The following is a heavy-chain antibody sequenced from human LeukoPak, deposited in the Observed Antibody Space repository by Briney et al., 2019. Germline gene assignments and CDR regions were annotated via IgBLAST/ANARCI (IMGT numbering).Heavy chain of an antibody. CDR1: GYNFNIYG. CDR2: ISASNGQT. D-gene: IGHD1-26*01. Sequence: ASVKVSCKASGYNFNIYGITWVRQAPGQGLEWMGWISASNGQTNYAQKFQGRVSMTTDTSTTTAYMEIRSLTSGDTATYFCAKAMYSSSSAVDWGQGTLVTVS. J-gene: IGHJ4*02. V-gene: IGHV1-18*01. CDR3: AKAMYSSSSAVD.